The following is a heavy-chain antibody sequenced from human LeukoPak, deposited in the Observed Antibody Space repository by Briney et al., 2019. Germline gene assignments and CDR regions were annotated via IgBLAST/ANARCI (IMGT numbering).Heavy chain of an antibody. J-gene: IGHJ4*02. CDR1: GYSISSNST. CDR3: ARGQYLVY. Sequence: PSETLSLTCTVSGYSISSNSTWDWFGQPPGKGLEWIGSVYHSGNTYYNPSLKSRVTISVDTSKNQFSLKLSSVTAADTAVYYCARGQYLVYWGQGTLVTVSS. D-gene: IGHD2-2*01. V-gene: IGHV4-38-2*02. CDR2: VYHSGNT.